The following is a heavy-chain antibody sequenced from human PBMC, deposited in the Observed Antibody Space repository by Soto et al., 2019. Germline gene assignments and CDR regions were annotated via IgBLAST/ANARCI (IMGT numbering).Heavy chain of an antibody. CDR2: ISYDGSNK. CDR1: GFTFSSYG. V-gene: IGHV3-30*18. J-gene: IGHJ2*01. D-gene: IGHD6-13*01. Sequence: QVQLVESGGGVVQPGRSLRLSCAASGFTFSSYGMHWVRQAPGKGLEWVAVISYDGSNKYYADSVKGRFTISRDNSKNTLYLRMNSLRCEDTAVYHCAKSPLPIAEAGTWYFDLWGRGTLVTVSS. CDR3: AKSPLPIAEAGTWYFDL.